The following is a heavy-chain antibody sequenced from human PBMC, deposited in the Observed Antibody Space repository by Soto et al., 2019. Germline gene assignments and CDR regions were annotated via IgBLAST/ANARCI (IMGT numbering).Heavy chain of an antibody. CDR3: ARQSSSYYYYYGMDV. CDR2: IYYSGST. CDR1: GGCMSISSYY. V-gene: IGHV4-39*01. D-gene: IGHD6-6*01. J-gene: IGHJ6*02. Sequence: PSDTLSLTCTVSGGCMSISSYYWGWIRQPPGKGLEWIGSIYYSGSTYYNPSLKSRVTISVDTSKNQFSLKLSSVTAADTAVYYCARQSSSYYYYYGMDVWGQGTTVTVSS.